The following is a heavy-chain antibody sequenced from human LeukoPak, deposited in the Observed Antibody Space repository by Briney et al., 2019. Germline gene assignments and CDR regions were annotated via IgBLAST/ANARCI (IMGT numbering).Heavy chain of an antibody. CDR2: VYSSGST. Sequence: GGSLRLSCAASGFTVSSTYMSWVRQAPGQGLEWVSLVYSSGSTFYADSLQGRFTISRDNSKNTLYLQMNSLRAEDTAMYYCARDSSSFPNYFDFWGQGTLVTVSS. J-gene: IGHJ4*02. D-gene: IGHD3-3*02. V-gene: IGHV3-53*01. CDR1: GFTVSSTY. CDR3: ARDSSSFPNYFDF.